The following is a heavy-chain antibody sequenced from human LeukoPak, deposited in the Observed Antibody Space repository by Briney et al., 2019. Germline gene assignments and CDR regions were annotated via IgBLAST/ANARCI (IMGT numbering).Heavy chain of an antibody. CDR1: GFTVSSNY. J-gene: IGHJ6*04. CDR3: AKDTPVAYYYDSSGYPGDV. CDR2: IYSGGST. Sequence: GGSLRLSCAASGFTVSSNYMSWVRQAPGKGLEWVSVIYSGGSTYYADSVKGRFTISRDNSKNTLYLQMNSLRAEDTAVYYCAKDTPVAYYYDSSGYPGDVWGKGTTVTVSS. V-gene: IGHV3-53*01. D-gene: IGHD3-22*01.